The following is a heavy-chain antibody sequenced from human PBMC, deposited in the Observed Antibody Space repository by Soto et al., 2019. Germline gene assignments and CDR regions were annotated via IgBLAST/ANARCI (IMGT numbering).Heavy chain of an antibody. CDR3: ARGMVRGVIITFGAYYYMDV. J-gene: IGHJ6*03. D-gene: IGHD3-10*01. CDR1: GGSFSGYY. CDR2: INHSGST. Sequence: PSETLSLTCAVYGGSFSGYYWSWIRQPPGKGLEWIGEINHSGSTNYNPSLKSRVTISVDTSKNQFSLKLSSVTAADTAVYYCARGMVRGVIITFGAYYYMDVWGNGTTVTVSS. V-gene: IGHV4-34*01.